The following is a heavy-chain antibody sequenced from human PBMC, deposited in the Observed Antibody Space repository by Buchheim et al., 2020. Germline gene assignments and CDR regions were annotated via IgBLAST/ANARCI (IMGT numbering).Heavy chain of an antibody. CDR2: IKSKTDGGTI. V-gene: IGHV3-15*01. Sequence: EVQLVESGGGLVKPEGCLRLSCAVSGFTFSNVWMTWVRQAPGKGLEWVGRIKSKTDGGTIDYAASVKGRFTIPRDDSKKTVYLQMNSLKNEDTAVYYCTTDSRYYYDSSGFYLWGQGTL. CDR1: GFTFSNVW. D-gene: IGHD3-22*01. J-gene: IGHJ4*02. CDR3: TTDSRYYYDSSGFYL.